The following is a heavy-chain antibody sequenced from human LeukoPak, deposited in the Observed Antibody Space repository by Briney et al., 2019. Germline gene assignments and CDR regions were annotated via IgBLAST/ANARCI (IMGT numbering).Heavy chain of an antibody. CDR3: AKDRAARGRGNYFYMDV. D-gene: IGHD2/OR15-2a*01. J-gene: IGHJ6*03. CDR1: GFTFDDYA. Sequence: PGRSLRLSCAASGFTFDDYAMHWVRQASGKGLEWVSHITWDGGSTHYADSVEGRFTISRDNRENSLYLQMNSLRPEDTALYYCAKDRAARGRGNYFYMDVWGKGTTVIISS. V-gene: IGHV3-43D*03. CDR2: ITWDGGST.